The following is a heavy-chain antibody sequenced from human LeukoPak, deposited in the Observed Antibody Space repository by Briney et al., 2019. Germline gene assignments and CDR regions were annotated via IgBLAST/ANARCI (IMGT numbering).Heavy chain of an antibody. V-gene: IGHV5-51*01. J-gene: IGHJ4*02. CDR1: GYNFSTSW. CDR3: AKHPSGNSYLPLDC. Sequence: GEPLKISCKGSGYNFSTSWIGWVRQMPGKGLEWMGVIYPGDSDTIYSPSFQGQVTLSADKSISTAYLQWNTLKASDTATYYCAKHPSGNSYLPLDCWGQGTLVTVSS. D-gene: IGHD1-26*01. CDR2: IYPGDSDT.